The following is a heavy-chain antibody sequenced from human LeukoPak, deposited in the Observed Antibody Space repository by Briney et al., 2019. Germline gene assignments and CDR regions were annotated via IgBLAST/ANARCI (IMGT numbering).Heavy chain of an antibody. D-gene: IGHD3-22*01. J-gene: IGHJ4*02. CDR3: ARDERYDSSGYPFDY. V-gene: IGHV1-2*02. CDR1: GYTFTGHF. CDR2: INPNSGGT. Sequence: ASVKVSCKASGYTFTGHFIHWVRQAPGQGLEWMGWINPNSGGTNYAQKFQGRVTMTRDTSISTAYMELSRLRSDDTAVYYCARDERYDSSGYPFDYWGQGTLVTVSS.